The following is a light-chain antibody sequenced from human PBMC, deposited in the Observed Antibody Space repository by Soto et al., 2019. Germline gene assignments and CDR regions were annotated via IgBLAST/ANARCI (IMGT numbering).Light chain of an antibody. V-gene: IGLV3-27*01. CDR2: KDS. CDR3: YSAADNMGV. Sequence: SYELTQSCSVSVSPGQTARITCSGDVLAKKYARWLQQKPGQAPVLVVYKDSERPSGIPERFSGSSSGTTVTLTISGAQVEDEADYSRYSAADNMGVFGGGTQLTVL. J-gene: IGLJ3*02. CDR1: VLAKKY.